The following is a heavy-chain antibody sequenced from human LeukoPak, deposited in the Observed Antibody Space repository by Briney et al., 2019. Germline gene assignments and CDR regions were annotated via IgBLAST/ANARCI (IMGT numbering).Heavy chain of an antibody. V-gene: IGHV3-11*01. J-gene: IGHJ5*02. Sequence: KSGGSLRLSCAASGFTFSDYYMSWIRQAPGKGLEWVSYISSSGSTIYYADSVKGRFTISRDNAKSSLYLQMNSLRAEDTAVYYCARDDAANNWNYDNWFDPWGQGTLVTVSS. CDR2: ISSSGSTI. CDR3: ARDDAANNWNYDNWFDP. D-gene: IGHD1-7*01. CDR1: GFTFSDYY.